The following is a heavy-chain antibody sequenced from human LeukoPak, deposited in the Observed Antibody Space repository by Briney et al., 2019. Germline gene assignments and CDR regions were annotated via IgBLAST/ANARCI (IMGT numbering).Heavy chain of an antibody. Sequence: ASVKVSCKASGFTFTSSAMQWVRQARGQRLEWIGWIVVGSGNTNYAQKFQERVTITRDMSTSTAYMELSSLRSEDTAVYYCARVNMARGGYWFDPWGQGTLVTVSS. CDR1: GFTFTSSA. CDR3: ARVNMARGGYWFDP. J-gene: IGHJ5*02. CDR2: IVVGSGNT. V-gene: IGHV1-58*02. D-gene: IGHD3-10*01.